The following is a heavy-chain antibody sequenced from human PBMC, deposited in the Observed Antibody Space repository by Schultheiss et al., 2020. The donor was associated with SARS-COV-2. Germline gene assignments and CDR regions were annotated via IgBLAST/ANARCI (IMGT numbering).Heavy chain of an antibody. D-gene: IGHD6-13*01. Sequence: SETLSLTCTVSGGSISSGGYYWSWIRQPPGKGLEWIGYIYYSGSTNYNPSLKSRVTISVDTSKNQFSLKLSSVTAADTAVYYCATSSYSSSWYDYYGMDVWGQGTTVTVSS. V-gene: IGHV4-61*08. CDR3: ATSSYSSSWYDYYGMDV. CDR1: GGSISSGGYY. CDR2: IYYSGST. J-gene: IGHJ6*02.